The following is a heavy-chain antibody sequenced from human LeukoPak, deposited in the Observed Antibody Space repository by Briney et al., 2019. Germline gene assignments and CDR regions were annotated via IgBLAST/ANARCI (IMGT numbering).Heavy chain of an antibody. Sequence: SETLSLTCTVSGGSISSYYWSWIRQPPGKGLEWIGYIYYSGSTNYNPSLKSRVTISVDTSKNQFSLKLSSVTAADTAVYYCARGDSFGAFDIWGQGTMVTVSS. CDR3: ARGDSFGAFDI. V-gene: IGHV4-59*01. J-gene: IGHJ3*02. CDR2: IYYSGST. CDR1: GGSISSYY. D-gene: IGHD2-21*01.